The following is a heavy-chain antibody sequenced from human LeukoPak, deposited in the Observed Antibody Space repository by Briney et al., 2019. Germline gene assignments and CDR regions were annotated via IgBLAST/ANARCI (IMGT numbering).Heavy chain of an antibody. Sequence: GGSLRLSCAASGFTFSDYYMGWIRQAPGKGLEWVSVIYSGGKTYYADSVKGRFTISRDNSKNTLCLQINSLRAEDTAVYYCAWRQVVRAAFDIWGQGTMVTVSS. D-gene: IGHD6-13*01. CDR2: IYSGGKT. V-gene: IGHV3-53*01. J-gene: IGHJ3*02. CDR3: AWRQVVRAAFDI. CDR1: GFTFSDYY.